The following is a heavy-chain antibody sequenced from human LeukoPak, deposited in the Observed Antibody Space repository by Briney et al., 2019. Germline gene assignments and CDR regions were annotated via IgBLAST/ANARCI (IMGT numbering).Heavy chain of an antibody. J-gene: IGHJ5*02. V-gene: IGHV3-48*03. CDR3: ARSPQKRTINWFDP. CDR1: GFTFSSYE. D-gene: IGHD2-8*01. CDR2: IDSSGSTI. Sequence: PGGSLRLSCAASGFTFSSYEMNWVRQAPGKGLEWVSYIDSSGSTIHYADSVKGRFTISRDNAKNSLYLQMNSLRAEDTAVYYCARSPQKRTINWFDPWGQGTLVTVSS.